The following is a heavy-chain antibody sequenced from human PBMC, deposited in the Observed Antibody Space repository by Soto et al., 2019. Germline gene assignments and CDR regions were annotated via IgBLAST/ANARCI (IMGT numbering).Heavy chain of an antibody. V-gene: IGHV1-18*04. Sequence: ASVKVSCKAFGYTFTTYGINWVRQAPGQGLEWMGWVSPYNGDTTYAQKVQGRVTMTTDTSTRTAYLELRSLRSDDTAVYYCARELGRMDVWGQGTTVTVSS. CDR3: ARELGRMDV. J-gene: IGHJ6*02. D-gene: IGHD3-3*02. CDR1: GYTFTTYG. CDR2: VSPYNGDT.